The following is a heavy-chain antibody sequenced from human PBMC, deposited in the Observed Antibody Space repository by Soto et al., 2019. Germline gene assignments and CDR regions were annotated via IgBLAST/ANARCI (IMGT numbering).Heavy chain of an antibody. CDR1: GFTVSSNY. D-gene: IGHD3-22*01. CDR3: AKDPINYYDSSGYGEYFQH. Sequence: GGSVRLSCAASGFTVSSNYMSWVRQAPGKGLEWVSAISGSGGGTYYADSVKGRFTISRDNSKNTLYLQMNSLRAEDTAVYYCAKDPINYYDSSGYGEYFQHWGQGTLVTVSS. J-gene: IGHJ1*01. CDR2: ISGSGGGT. V-gene: IGHV3-23*01.